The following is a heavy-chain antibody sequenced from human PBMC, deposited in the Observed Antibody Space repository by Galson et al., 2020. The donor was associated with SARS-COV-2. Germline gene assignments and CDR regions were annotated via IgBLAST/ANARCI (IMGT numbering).Heavy chain of an antibody. CDR2: IWYDGSNK. CDR3: ARGSYDYVWGSYRYLSGGLYFDY. CDR1: GFTFSSYG. Sequence: GGSLRLSCAASGFTFSSYGMHWVRQAPGKGLEWVAVIWYDGSNKYYADSVKGRFTISRDNSKNTLYLQMNSLRAEDTAVYYCARGSYDYVWGSYRYLSGGLYFDYWGQGTLVTVSS. J-gene: IGHJ4*02. V-gene: IGHV3-33*01. D-gene: IGHD3-16*02.